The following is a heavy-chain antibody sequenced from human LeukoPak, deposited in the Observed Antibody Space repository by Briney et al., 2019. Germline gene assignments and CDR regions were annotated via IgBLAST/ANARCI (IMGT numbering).Heavy chain of an antibody. CDR3: ARGCAYDCWSGYYNNALDI. Sequence: SVKISSKASGGTFSSYAISWVRKAPGQGLEWMGGIIPIFGTANYAQKFQGRVTITADESTSTAYMELSSLRSEDTAVYLCARGCAYDCWSGYYNNALDIWGQGTMVTVSS. D-gene: IGHD3-3*01. CDR1: GGTFSSYA. J-gene: IGHJ3*02. CDR2: IIPIFGTA. V-gene: IGHV1-69*01.